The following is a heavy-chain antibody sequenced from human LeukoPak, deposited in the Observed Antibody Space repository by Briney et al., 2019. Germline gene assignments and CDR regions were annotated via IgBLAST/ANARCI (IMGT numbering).Heavy chain of an antibody. J-gene: IGHJ4*02. CDR1: GFTFSSYE. Sequence: GGSLRLSCAASGFTFSSYEMNWVRQAPGKGLEWVSYISSSGSTIYYADSVKGRFTISRDNAKNSLYLQMNSLRAEDTAVYYCASDGMTYDSSAYDYFDYWGQGTLVTVSS. V-gene: IGHV3-48*03. D-gene: IGHD3-22*01. CDR2: ISSSGSTI. CDR3: ASDGMTYDSSAYDYFDY.